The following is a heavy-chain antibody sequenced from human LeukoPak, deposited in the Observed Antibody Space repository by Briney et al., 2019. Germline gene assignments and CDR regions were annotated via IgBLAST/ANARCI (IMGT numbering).Heavy chain of an antibody. CDR2: IYNNGRT. D-gene: IGHD6-19*01. Sequence: SETLSLTCTVSGGSISSYYSSWIRQPPGKGLEWIGYIYNNGRTNYNPSLKSRVTISVDTSKNQFSLKLSSVTAADTAVYYCARQLYSSGWYGFDYWGQGTLVTVSS. J-gene: IGHJ4*02. CDR1: GGSISSYY. CDR3: ARQLYSSGWYGFDY. V-gene: IGHV4-59*01.